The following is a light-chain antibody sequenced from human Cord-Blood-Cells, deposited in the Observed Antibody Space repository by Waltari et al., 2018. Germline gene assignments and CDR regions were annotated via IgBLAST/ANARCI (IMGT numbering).Light chain of an antibody. CDR1: QSISSY. CDR3: QQSYSTPWT. Sequence: DIKMTQSPSSLSASVGDRVTITCRASQSISSYLNWYQQKPGKAPKLLIYAASSLQSVVPSRFSGSGSGTDFTLTISSLQPEDFATYYCQQSYSTPWTFGQGTKVEIK. V-gene: IGKV1-39*01. CDR2: AAS. J-gene: IGKJ1*01.